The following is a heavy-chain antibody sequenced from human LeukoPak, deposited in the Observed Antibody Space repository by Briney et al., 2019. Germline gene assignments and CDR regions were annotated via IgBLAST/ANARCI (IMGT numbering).Heavy chain of an antibody. D-gene: IGHD3-3*01. CDR1: GGSFSGYY. J-gene: IGHJ4*02. CDR2: INHSGGT. CDR3: ARGVPLYVFWSGYHLYYFDY. Sequence: SETLSLTCAVYGGSFSGYYWSWIRQPPGKGLEWIGEINHSGGTNYNPSLKSRVTISVDTSKNQFSLKLSSVTAADTAVYYCARGVPLYVFWSGYHLYYFDYWGQGTLVTVSS. V-gene: IGHV4-34*01.